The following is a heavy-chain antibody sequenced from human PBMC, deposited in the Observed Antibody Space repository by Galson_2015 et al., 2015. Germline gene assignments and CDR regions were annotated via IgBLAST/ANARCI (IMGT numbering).Heavy chain of an antibody. J-gene: IGHJ6*03. CDR1: GFSLSTSGVG. Sequence: PALVKPTQTLTLTCTFSGFSLSTSGVGVGWIRQPPGKALEWLALIYWDDDKRYSPSLKSRLTITKDTSKNQVVLTMTNMDPVDTATYYCAHSGIVVVPAAMTGYYYYYMDVWGKGTTVTVSS. D-gene: IGHD2-2*01. V-gene: IGHV2-5*02. CDR3: AHSGIVVVPAAMTGYYYYYMDV. CDR2: IYWDDDK.